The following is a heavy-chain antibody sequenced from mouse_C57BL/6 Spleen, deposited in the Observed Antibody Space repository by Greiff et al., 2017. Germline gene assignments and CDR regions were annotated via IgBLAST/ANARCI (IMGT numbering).Heavy chain of an antibody. CDR2: IDPSDSET. CDR3: ARSGTTVPFDY. V-gene: IGHV1-52*01. CDR1: GYTFTSYW. Sequence: QVQLQQPEAELVRPGSSVKLSCKASGYTFTSYWMHWVKQRPIQGLEWIGNIDPSDSETHYNQKFKDKATLTVDKSSSTAYMQLSSLTSEDSAVYYCARSGTTVPFDYWGQGTTLTVSS. J-gene: IGHJ2*01. D-gene: IGHD1-1*01.